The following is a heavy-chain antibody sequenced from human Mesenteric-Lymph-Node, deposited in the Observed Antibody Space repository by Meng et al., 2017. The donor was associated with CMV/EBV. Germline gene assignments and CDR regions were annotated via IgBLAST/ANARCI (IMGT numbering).Heavy chain of an antibody. J-gene: IGHJ4*02. CDR1: GGSISNYY. Sequence: GSLRLSCTVSGGSISNYYWSWMRQSPGKALEWIGYIHYTGNTNYNPSLRSRVTMSVDTFKNQFSLKANSVTSADTAVYYCARGGWSLDYWGQGILVTVSS. V-gene: IGHV4-59*01. CDR3: ARGGWSLDY. CDR2: IHYTGNT. D-gene: IGHD6-19*01.